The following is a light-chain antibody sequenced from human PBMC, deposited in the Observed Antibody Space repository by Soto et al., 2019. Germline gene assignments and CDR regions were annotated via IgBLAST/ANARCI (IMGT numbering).Light chain of an antibody. CDR2: SDN. CDR1: TSNIGNNF. V-gene: IGLV1-47*02. J-gene: IGLJ3*02. Sequence: QSVLTQPPSASGTPGQRVTISCSGGTSNIGNNFVSWYQQLPGAAPKLLIYSDNQRPSGVTDRVSGSKSGTSASLAISGLRSEDEADYYCATWDASLSGLVFGGGTKLTVL. CDR3: ATWDASLSGLV.